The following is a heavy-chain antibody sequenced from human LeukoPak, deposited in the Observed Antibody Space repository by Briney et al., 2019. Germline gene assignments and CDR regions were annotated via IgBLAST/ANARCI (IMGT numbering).Heavy chain of an antibody. V-gene: IGHV4-34*01. J-gene: IGHJ4*02. Sequence: SETLSLTCAVYGGSFSGYYWSWIRQPPGKGLEWIGSIYHSGSTYYNPSLKSRVAISVDTSKNQFSLKLSSVTAADTAVYYCARKLGMRVTWFDYWGQGTLVTVSS. CDR2: IYHSGST. CDR3: ARKLGMRVTWFDY. CDR1: GGSFSGYY. D-gene: IGHD7-27*01.